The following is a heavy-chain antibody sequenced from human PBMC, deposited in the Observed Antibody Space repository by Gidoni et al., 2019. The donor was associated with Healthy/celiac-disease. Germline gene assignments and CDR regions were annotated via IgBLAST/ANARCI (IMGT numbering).Heavy chain of an antibody. Sequence: EVQLVESGGGLVQPGGSLRLSCAASGFTFSSYEMNWFRQAPGKGLEWVSYISSSGSTIYYADSVKGRFTISRDNAKNSLYLQMNSLRAEDTAVYYCARDLYSSSWYFDYWGQGTLVTVSS. CDR1: GFTFSSYE. D-gene: IGHD6-13*01. CDR2: ISSSGSTI. V-gene: IGHV3-48*03. CDR3: ARDLYSSSWYFDY. J-gene: IGHJ4*02.